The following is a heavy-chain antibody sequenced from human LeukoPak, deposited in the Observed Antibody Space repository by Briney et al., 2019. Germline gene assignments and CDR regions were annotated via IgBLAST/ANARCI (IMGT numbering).Heavy chain of an antibody. V-gene: IGHV1-2*02. D-gene: IGHD1-14*01. Sequence: ASVKVSCKASGYTFSGYYVHWVRQAPGQGLEWMGWINPNSGDTKYAQKFQGRVTMTRDTSISTVYMELSRLRSEDTALYYCAKGTGINHYHWIDPWGQGTLVTVSS. J-gene: IGHJ5*02. CDR1: GYTFSGYY. CDR2: INPNSGDT. CDR3: AKGTGINHYHWIDP.